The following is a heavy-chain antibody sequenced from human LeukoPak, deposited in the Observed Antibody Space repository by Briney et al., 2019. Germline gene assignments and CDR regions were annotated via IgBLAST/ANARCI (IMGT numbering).Heavy chain of an antibody. V-gene: IGHV4-34*01. Sequence: SETLSLTCAVYGGSFSGYYWSWIRQPPGKGLEWIGEINHSGSTNYNPSLKSRVTISVDTSKNQFSLKLSSVTAADTAVYYCARGGGWRIPTYYYYYMGVWGKGTTVTVSS. CDR1: GGSFSGYY. CDR3: ARGGGWRIPTYYYYYMGV. J-gene: IGHJ6*03. CDR2: INHSGST. D-gene: IGHD6-19*01.